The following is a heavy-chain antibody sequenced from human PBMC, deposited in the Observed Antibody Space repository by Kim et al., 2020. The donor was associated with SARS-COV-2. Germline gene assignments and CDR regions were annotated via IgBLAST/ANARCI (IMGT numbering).Heavy chain of an antibody. CDR3: ARRITMVRGVRSYYFDY. V-gene: IGHV4-34*01. J-gene: IGHJ4*02. D-gene: IGHD3-10*01. Sequence: LKSRVTISVDTSKNQFSLKLSSVTAADTAVYYCARRITMVRGVRSYYFDYWGQGTLVTVSS.